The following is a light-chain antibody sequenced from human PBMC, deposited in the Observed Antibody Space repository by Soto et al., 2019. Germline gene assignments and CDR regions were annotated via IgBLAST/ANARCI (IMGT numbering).Light chain of an antibody. CDR1: QGISSY. CDR3: QQLNSYPRT. CDR2: AAS. Sequence: DIQLTQSPSFLSASVGDRVTITCRASQGISSYLDWYQQKPGKAPKLLIYAASTLQSGVPSRFSGSGSGTEFTLTISSLQPEDFATYSCQQLNSYPRTFGGGTKVDIK. V-gene: IGKV1-9*01. J-gene: IGKJ4*01.